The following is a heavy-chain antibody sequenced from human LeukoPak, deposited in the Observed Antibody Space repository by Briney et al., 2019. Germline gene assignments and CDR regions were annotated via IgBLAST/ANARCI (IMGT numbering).Heavy chain of an antibody. D-gene: IGHD3-10*01. Sequence: GGSLRLSCAASGFAFSLNYMNWVRQAPGKGLEWVSLIYSGGTTYYADSVKGRFTISRDDSKNTLYLHMNGLRVEDTAVYYCARGGEYYGSGSRPDGFDIWGQGTMVTVSS. V-gene: IGHV3-66*01. CDR1: GFAFSLNY. CDR2: IYSGGTT. J-gene: IGHJ3*02. CDR3: ARGGEYYGSGSRPDGFDI.